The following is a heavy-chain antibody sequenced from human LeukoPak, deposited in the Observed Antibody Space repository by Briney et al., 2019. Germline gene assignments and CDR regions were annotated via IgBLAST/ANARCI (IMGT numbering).Heavy chain of an antibody. CDR2: IKQDGSER. J-gene: IGHJ4*02. CDR1: GFTFSNFW. Sequence: PGGSLRLSCAASGFTFSNFWMSWVRQAPGIGLEWVANIKQDGSERYYVDSVMGRFTISRDNGKNSLYLQMNSLRAEDTAVYYCASLRYYSDSSGYHYPGYFDYWGQGTLVTVSS. CDR3: ASLRYYSDSSGYHYPGYFDY. D-gene: IGHD3-22*01. V-gene: IGHV3-7*01.